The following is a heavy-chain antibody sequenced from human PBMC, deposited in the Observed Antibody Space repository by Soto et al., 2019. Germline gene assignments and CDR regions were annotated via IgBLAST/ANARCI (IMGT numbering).Heavy chain of an antibody. J-gene: IGHJ5*02. D-gene: IGHD6-13*01. CDR1: GFTFSTYD. Sequence: EVQLVESGGGLVKPGGSLRLSCAASGFTFSTYDMSWVRQAPGKGLEWVSSITTGSNYIYYADSVKGRFTISRDNARNTLYLQMNSLRAEDTAVYYCARAGGQQLGGQKMVLRNNWFDPWGQGTLVTVSS. V-gene: IGHV3-21*06. CDR3: ARAGGQQLGGQKMVLRNNWFDP. CDR2: ITTGSNYI.